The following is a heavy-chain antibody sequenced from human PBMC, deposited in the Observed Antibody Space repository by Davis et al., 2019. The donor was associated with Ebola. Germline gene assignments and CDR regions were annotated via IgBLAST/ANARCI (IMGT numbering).Heavy chain of an antibody. CDR3: ASLRKDYGNLGLDY. D-gene: IGHD4-11*01. J-gene: IGHJ4*02. V-gene: IGHV4-59*08. Sequence: MPSETLSLTCTVSGGSISSYYWSWIRQPPGKGLEWIGYIYYSGSTNYNPSLKSRVTISVDTSKNQFTLKLSAVTAADTAVFYCASLRKDYGNLGLDYWGQGTLVTVSS. CDR2: IYYSGST. CDR1: GGSISSYY.